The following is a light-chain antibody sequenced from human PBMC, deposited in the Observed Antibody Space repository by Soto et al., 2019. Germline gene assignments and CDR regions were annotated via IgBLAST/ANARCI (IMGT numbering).Light chain of an antibody. J-gene: IGKJ1*01. CDR2: AAS. Sequence: EIVLTQSPGTLSLSPGETATLSCRASQTVSSTYLAWYQQKPGQAPRLLINAASSRATGIPDRFSGSGSGTDFTLTISRLEPEDFALYFCQQYGTSPWTFGQGTKVEIK. CDR3: QQYGTSPWT. V-gene: IGKV3-20*01. CDR1: QTVSSTY.